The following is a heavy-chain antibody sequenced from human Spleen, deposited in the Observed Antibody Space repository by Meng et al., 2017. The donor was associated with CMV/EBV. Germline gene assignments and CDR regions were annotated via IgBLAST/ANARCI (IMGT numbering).Heavy chain of an antibody. CDR3: AKQGATFVYDAIDM. CDR2: ISGSGGST. J-gene: IGHJ3*02. Sequence: GGSLRLSCAASGFTFSRYAMTWVRQAPGKGLEWVSGISGSGGSTYYADSVKGRFTISRDNSNDMVYLQMSGLRAEDTAVYYCAKQGATFVYDAIDMWGQGTLVTVSS. D-gene: IGHD2/OR15-2a*01. V-gene: IGHV3-23*01. CDR1: GFTFSRYA.